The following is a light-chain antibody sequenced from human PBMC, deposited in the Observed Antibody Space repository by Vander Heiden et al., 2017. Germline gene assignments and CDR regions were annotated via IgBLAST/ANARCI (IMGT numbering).Light chain of an antibody. CDR2: EVS. J-gene: IGLJ3*02. CDR3: SSYTSSNTLV. Sequence: SALTHPASAARTPRRSITTSCTGTSSDISDYNSVSWYQQHPGKPPKLLIYEVSKRPSGVSNRCSASNSGKTASLTISGLQAEDDADEYCSSYTSSNTLVFGGGTKLTVL. CDR1: SSDISDYNS. V-gene: IGLV2-14*03.